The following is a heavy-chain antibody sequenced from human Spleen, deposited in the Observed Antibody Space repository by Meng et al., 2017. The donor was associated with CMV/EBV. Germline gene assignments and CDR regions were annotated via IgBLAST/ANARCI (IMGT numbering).Heavy chain of an antibody. Sequence: SVKVSCKTSGGTFNKYAISWVRQAPGQGLEWIGGIIPIFNTLTYAEKLQGRVTITTDESTSTAYMDLSSLRSEDTAVYYCARESGSGSYYFDYWGQGTLVTVSS. V-gene: IGHV1-69*05. CDR1: GGTFNKYA. CDR2: IIPIFNTL. J-gene: IGHJ4*02. CDR3: ARESGSGSYYFDY. D-gene: IGHD1-26*01.